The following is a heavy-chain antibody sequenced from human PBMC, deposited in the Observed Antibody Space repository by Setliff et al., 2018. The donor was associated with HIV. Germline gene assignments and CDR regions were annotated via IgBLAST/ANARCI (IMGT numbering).Heavy chain of an antibody. CDR3: ARGGAVELWFRYFDF. J-gene: IGHJ4*02. D-gene: IGHD3-16*02. CDR1: GISFSSYP. CDR2: FIPILGKV. V-gene: IGHV1-69*10. Sequence: SVKVSCKASGISFSSYPISWVRQAPGQGLEWMRVFIPILGKVHYAQKFQGRVTITADESTSTAYMGLSSLKSEDTAVYYCARGGAVELWFRYFDFWGQGTLVTVSS.